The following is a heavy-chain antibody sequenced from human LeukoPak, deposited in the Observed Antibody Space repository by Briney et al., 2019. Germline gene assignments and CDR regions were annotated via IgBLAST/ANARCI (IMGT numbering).Heavy chain of an antibody. V-gene: IGHV3-15*01. D-gene: IGHD2-21*02. Sequence: GGSLRLSCAASGFTFSNAWMSWVRQAPGKELEWVGRIKSKTDGGTTDYAAPVKGRFTISRDDSKNTLYLQMNSLKTEDTAVYYCTTDYVVVTAILDYWGQGTLVTVSS. CDR3: TTDYVVVTAILDY. CDR1: GFTFSNAW. J-gene: IGHJ4*02. CDR2: IKSKTDGGTT.